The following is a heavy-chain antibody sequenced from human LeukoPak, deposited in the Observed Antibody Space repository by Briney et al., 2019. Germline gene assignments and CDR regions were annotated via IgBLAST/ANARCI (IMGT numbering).Heavy chain of an antibody. CDR2: IYHSGSI. D-gene: IGHD3-10*01. CDR3: ARHPPNYYGSGSLVDY. CDR1: GCSISSGYY. V-gene: IGHV4-38-2*02. Sequence: SETLSLTCTVSGCSISSGYYWGWIRQPPGKGLEWIGSIYHSGSIYYNPSLKSRVTISVDTSKNQFSLKLSSVTAADTAVYYCARHPPNYYGSGSLVDYWGQGTLVTVSS. J-gene: IGHJ4*02.